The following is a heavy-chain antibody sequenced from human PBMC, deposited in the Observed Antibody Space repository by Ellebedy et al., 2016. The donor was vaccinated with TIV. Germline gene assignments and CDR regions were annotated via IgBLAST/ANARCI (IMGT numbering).Heavy chain of an antibody. CDR3: ASDYGDYGYY. V-gene: IGHV4-59*08. CDR1: GGSISPYY. J-gene: IGHJ4*02. Sequence: MPSETLSLTCSVSGGSISPYYWSWIRQPPGRGLQWIGFTYYTGSTNYNPTLKSRVTISVDTSKNQVSLRLSSVTAADTAVYYCASDYGDYGYYWGQGTLVTVSS. CDR2: TYYTGST. D-gene: IGHD4-17*01.